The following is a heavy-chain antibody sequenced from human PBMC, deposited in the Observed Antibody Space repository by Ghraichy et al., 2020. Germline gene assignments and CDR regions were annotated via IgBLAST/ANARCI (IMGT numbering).Heavy chain of an antibody. Sequence: SVKVSCKASGGTFSSYAISWVRQAPGQGLEWMGRIIPILGIANYAQKFQGRVTITADKSTSTAYMELSSLRSEDTAVYYCARQPPPYDFWSGYYKGYYYMDVWGKGTTVTVSS. CDR2: IIPILGIA. J-gene: IGHJ6*03. V-gene: IGHV1-69*04. CDR1: GGTFSSYA. CDR3: ARQPPPYDFWSGYYKGYYYMDV. D-gene: IGHD3-3*01.